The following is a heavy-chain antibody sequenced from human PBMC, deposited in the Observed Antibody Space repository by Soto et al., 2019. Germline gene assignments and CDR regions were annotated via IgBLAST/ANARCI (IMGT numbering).Heavy chain of an antibody. CDR3: AKIAEAVAGTVYGY. D-gene: IGHD6-19*01. Sequence: EVKLLESGGGLVQPGGSLRLSCAASGFTFSNFAMGWVRQAPGKGLEWVSAIGGGGGSTFYADSVKGRFTVSRDNSKSTLYLQMNSLRVEDTAVFYCAKIAEAVAGTVYGYWGQGTLVTVSS. CDR2: IGGGGGST. J-gene: IGHJ4*02. V-gene: IGHV3-23*01. CDR1: GFTFSNFA.